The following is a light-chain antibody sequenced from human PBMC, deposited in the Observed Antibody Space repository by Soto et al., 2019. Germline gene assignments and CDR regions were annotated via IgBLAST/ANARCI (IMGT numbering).Light chain of an antibody. V-gene: IGKV1-39*01. Sequence: DIQMTQSPSSLSASVGDRVTITCRASESIGSYLNWYQHKPGKAPQLLIYAAASLQSGVPSRFSGSGSGTDLSLTISSLQPEDFAAYYCQQSYSTPYTFGQGTKVEIK. J-gene: IGKJ2*01. CDR3: QQSYSTPYT. CDR1: ESIGSY. CDR2: AAA.